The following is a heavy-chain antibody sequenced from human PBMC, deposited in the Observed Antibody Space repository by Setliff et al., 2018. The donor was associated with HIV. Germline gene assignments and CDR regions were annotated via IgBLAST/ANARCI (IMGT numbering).Heavy chain of an antibody. J-gene: IGHJ6*02. D-gene: IGHD3-10*01. V-gene: IGHV3-30*01. CDR2: ISYDGSNK. Sequence: SGGSLRLSCAASGFTFSSYAMHWVRQAPGKGLEWVAVISYDGSNKYYADSVKGRFTISRDNSKNTLYLQMNSLRAEDTAVYYCARSVIGYYYYGMDVWGQGTLVTAP. CDR3: ARSVIGYYYYGMDV. CDR1: GFTFSSYA.